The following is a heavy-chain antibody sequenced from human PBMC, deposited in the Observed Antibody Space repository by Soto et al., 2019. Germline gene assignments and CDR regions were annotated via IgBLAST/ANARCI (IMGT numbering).Heavy chain of an antibody. D-gene: IGHD3-10*01. V-gene: IGHV1-69*13. CDR1: GGTFSSYA. Sequence: ASVKVSCKASGGTFSSYAISWVRQAPGQGLEWMGGIIPIFGTANYARKFQGRVTITADESTSTAYMELSSLRSEDTAVYYCARGNMVRGVIKGYYYYGMDVWGQGTTVPVSS. CDR2: IIPIFGTA. J-gene: IGHJ6*02. CDR3: ARGNMVRGVIKGYYYYGMDV.